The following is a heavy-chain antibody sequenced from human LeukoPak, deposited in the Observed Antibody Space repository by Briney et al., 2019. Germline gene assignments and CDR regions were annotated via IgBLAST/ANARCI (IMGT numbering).Heavy chain of an antibody. CDR1: EFSVGSNY. J-gene: IGHJ6*03. CDR3: GRYYYYYYMDV. CDR2: ISSSGSYI. V-gene: IGHV3-21*01. Sequence: GGSLRLSCAAAEFSVGSNYMTWVRQAPGKGRKWVSSISSSGSYIYYADSMKGRFTISRDNAKNSLYLQMNSLRAEDTAVYYCGRYYYYYYMDVWGKGTTVTV.